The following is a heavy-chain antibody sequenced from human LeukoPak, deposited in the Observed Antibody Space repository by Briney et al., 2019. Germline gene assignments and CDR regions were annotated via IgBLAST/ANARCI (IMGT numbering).Heavy chain of an antibody. CDR3: AMTTVTAYSFYYCIDV. Sequence: PGGSLRLSCAASGFSFSSYGMHWVRQAPGKGLEWVAVISYDGSNTYYVDSVQGRFTISSDNSKNKVSLQMNGLRAEDTAVYHCAMTTVTAYSFYYCIDVWGQGTTVTVS. CDR1: GFSFSSYG. D-gene: IGHD4-17*01. J-gene: IGHJ6*02. CDR2: ISYDGSNT. V-gene: IGHV3-30*03.